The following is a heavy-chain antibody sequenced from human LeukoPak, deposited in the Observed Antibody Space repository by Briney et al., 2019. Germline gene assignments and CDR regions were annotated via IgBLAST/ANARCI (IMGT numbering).Heavy chain of an antibody. CDR3: ARVGYDFLGYTNWFDP. J-gene: IGHJ5*02. V-gene: IGHV4-31*02. CDR1: GGSISSGSYY. D-gene: IGHD3/OR15-3a*01. CDR2: MYYSGTA. Sequence: SETLSLTCSVSGGSISSGSYYWSWIRQHPGKGLEWIGYMYYSGTAYYNPSLRSRATISVDTSKNQFSLKLSSVTAADTAVYYCARVGYDFLGYTNWFDPWGQGTLVTVSS.